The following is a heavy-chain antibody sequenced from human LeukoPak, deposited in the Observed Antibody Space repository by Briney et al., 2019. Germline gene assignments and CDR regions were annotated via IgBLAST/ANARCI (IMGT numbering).Heavy chain of an antibody. J-gene: IGHJ4*02. CDR1: GGSISSYY. Sequence: ASETLSLTCTVSGGSISSYYWTWIRQPPGKGLEWIGSIYYSGSTNYNPSLKSRVTISVDTSKNQFSLKLSSVTAADTAVYYRATCSGGSCYDWGQGTLVTVSS. D-gene: IGHD2-15*01. CDR2: IYYSGST. CDR3: ATCSGGSCYD. V-gene: IGHV4-59*01.